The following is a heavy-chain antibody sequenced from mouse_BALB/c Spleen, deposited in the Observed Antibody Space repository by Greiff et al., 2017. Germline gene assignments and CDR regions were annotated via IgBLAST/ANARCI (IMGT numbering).Heavy chain of an antibody. CDR1: GFNIKDYY. V-gene: IGHV14-4*02. D-gene: IGHD1-1*01. CDR2: IDPENGDT. J-gene: IGHJ2*01. CDR3: NAGGGSSLDY. Sequence: VQLQQSGAELVRSGASVKLSCTASGFNIKDYYMHWVKQRPEQGLEWIGWIDPENGDTEYAPKFQGKATMTADTSSNTAYLQLSSLTSEDTAVYYCNAGGGSSLDYWGQGTTLTVSS.